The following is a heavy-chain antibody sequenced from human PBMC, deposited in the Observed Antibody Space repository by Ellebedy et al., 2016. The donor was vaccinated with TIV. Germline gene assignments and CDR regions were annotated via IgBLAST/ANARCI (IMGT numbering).Heavy chain of an antibody. V-gene: IGHV3-23*01. Sequence: GESLKISCAVSGFTFSSYAMAWVRQAPGKGLEWVSAIGARSDYTIYADSVKGRFTISRDNSQNTVYLQMDTLRAEDTAVYYCVRDTIESSSWSFDFWGQGTRVTVSS. CDR1: GFTFSSYA. CDR3: VRDTIESSSWSFDF. D-gene: IGHD6-13*01. CDR2: IGARSDYT. J-gene: IGHJ4*02.